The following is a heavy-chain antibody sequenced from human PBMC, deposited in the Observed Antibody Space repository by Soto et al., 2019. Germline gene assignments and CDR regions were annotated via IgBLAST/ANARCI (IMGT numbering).Heavy chain of an antibody. V-gene: IGHV3-64D*06. D-gene: IGHD6-19*01. CDR2: ISSYGADT. J-gene: IGHJ4*02. CDR1: GFTFNSYA. Sequence: EVQLVESGGTLVQPGGSLRLSCSASGFTFNSYAMHWVRQAPGKGLEFVSAISSYGADTYYADSVKGRFAISRDNSKNTLSLHMSSLSAEATALYYCVKEGYMRSDWYGQFVYWGQGALVTVSS. CDR3: VKEGYMRSDWYGQFVY.